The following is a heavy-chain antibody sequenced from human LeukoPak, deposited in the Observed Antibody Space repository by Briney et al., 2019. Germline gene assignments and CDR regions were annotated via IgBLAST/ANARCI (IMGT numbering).Heavy chain of an antibody. CDR3: ARDTHDFEGGDAFDI. J-gene: IGHJ3*02. D-gene: IGHD2-21*02. CDR2: ISAYNGNT. V-gene: IGHV1-18*04. CDR1: GYTFTSYY. Sequence: ASVKVSCKASGYTFTSYYMHWVRQAPGQGLEWMGWISAYNGNTNYAQKLQGRVTMTTDTSTSTAYMELRSLRSDDTAVYYCARDTHDFEGGDAFDIWGQGTMVTVSS.